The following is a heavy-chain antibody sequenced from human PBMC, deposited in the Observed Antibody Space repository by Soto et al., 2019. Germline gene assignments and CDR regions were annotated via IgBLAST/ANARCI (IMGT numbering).Heavy chain of an antibody. V-gene: IGHV6-1*01. CDR2: TYYRSKWYN. CDR1: GDSVSSNSAA. CDR3: ARDPRYNWNFYYYYYGMDV. J-gene: IGHJ6*02. Sequence: PSQTLSLTCVISGDSVSSNSAAWNWIRQSPSRGLEWLGRTYYRSKWYNDYAVSVKSRITINPDTSKNQFSLQLNSVTPEDTAVYYCARDPRYNWNFYYYYYGMDVWGQGTTVNVSS. D-gene: IGHD1-7*01.